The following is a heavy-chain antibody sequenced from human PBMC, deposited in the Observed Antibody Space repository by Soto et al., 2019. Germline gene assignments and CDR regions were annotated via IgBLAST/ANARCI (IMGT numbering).Heavy chain of an antibody. CDR3: AKGPDGSGYYHNWFDS. CDR2: ISRTGDSA. V-gene: IGHV3-23*01. J-gene: IGHJ5*01. D-gene: IGHD3-22*01. CDR1: GLSFSDYA. Sequence: EVHLLESGGALVQPGVSLTLSCTVSGLSFSDYAMCGVRESPGKGGEGVSSISRTGDSAYYADSVKGRFAISRDRSKNRLSLQMNSLRVEDTAVYYCAKGPDGSGYYHNWFDSWGQGTLITVSS.